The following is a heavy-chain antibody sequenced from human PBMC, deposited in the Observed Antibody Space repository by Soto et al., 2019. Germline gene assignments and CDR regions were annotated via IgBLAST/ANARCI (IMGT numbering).Heavy chain of an antibody. CDR1: GFTFNKYA. CDR2: ISGSGGKT. J-gene: IGHJ4*02. Sequence: EVQLLESGGDLVQPGGSLRLSCVTSGFTFNKYAVSWVRQAPGKGPEWVSVISGSGGKTYYPDSVKGRFTISRDDSQNTVYIKRSDWGAEDRPVYYCAKDGSRIDWRGGDFFDYWGQGTLVIVSS. V-gene: IGHV3-23*01. CDR3: AKDGSRIDWRGGDFFDY. D-gene: IGHD3-9*01.